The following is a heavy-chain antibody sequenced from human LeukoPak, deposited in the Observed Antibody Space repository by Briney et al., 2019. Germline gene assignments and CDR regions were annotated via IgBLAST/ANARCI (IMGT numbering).Heavy chain of an antibody. Sequence: SETLSLTCTVSGGSISSSSYYWGWIRQPPGKGLEWIGSIYYSGSTNYNPSLKSRVTMSVDTSKNQFSLKLSSVTAADTAVYYCARDRYYYDSSGYLYFDYWGQGTLVTVSS. J-gene: IGHJ4*02. V-gene: IGHV4-39*07. CDR3: ARDRYYYDSSGYLYFDY. CDR1: GGSISSSSYY. CDR2: IYYSGST. D-gene: IGHD3-22*01.